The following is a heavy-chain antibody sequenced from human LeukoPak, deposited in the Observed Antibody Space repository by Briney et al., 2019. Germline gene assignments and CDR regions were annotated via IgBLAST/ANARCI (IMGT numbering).Heavy chain of an antibody. Sequence: GGSLRLSCAASGFTFSSYAMYWVRQAPGKGLEWVAIISYDGSNKYYADSAKGRFTISRDNSKNTLYLQMSSLRAEDTAVYYCARDREGPSGPRYYMDVWGKGTTVTVSS. CDR2: ISYDGSNK. CDR1: GFTFSSYA. CDR3: ARDREGPSGPRYYMDV. J-gene: IGHJ6*03. V-gene: IGHV3-30*04. D-gene: IGHD3-10*01.